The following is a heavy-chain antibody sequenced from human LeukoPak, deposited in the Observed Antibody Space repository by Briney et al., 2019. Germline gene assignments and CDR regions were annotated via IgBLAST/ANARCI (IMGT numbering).Heavy chain of an antibody. Sequence: ASVKVSCKASGYTFTGYYMHWVRQAPGQGLEWMGWINPNSGGTNYAQKFQGRVTMTRDTSISTAYMELSRLRSDDTAVYYCARGGYCSSTSCYYPFYYYYYMDVWGQGTLVTVSS. J-gene: IGHJ6*03. D-gene: IGHD2-2*01. CDR1: GYTFTGYY. V-gene: IGHV1-2*02. CDR3: ARGGYCSSTSCYYPFYYYYYMDV. CDR2: INPNSGGT.